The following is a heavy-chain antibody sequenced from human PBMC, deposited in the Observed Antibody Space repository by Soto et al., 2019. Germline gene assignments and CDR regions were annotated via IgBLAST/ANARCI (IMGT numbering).Heavy chain of an antibody. D-gene: IGHD4-4*01. J-gene: IGHJ6*02. CDR1: GYTFTVHY. CDR2: INPISGDT. CDR3: ARVKGNPYGMDV. V-gene: IGHV1-2*02. Sequence: GASVKVSCKASGYTFTVHYIHCVRRAPGQGLEWMGWINPISGDTDYAQKFQDRVTMTRDTSITTAYMDLSRLMSGDTAVYYCARVKGNPYGMDVWGQGTTVTVSS.